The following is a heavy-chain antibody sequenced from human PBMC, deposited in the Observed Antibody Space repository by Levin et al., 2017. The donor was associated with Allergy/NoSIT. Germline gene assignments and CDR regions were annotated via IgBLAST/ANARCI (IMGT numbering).Heavy chain of an antibody. J-gene: IGHJ4*02. Sequence: GSGPTLVKPPETLTLTCTFSGFSLSTSGVGVGWIRQPPGKALEWLVIIYWDDKRYSPSLKSRVTITKDTSKNQVVLTMTNMDPVDTATYYCARRNPMAAVFDYWGQGALVTVSP. CDR3: ARRNPMAAVFDY. D-gene: IGHD3-10*01. CDR1: GFSLSTSGVG. CDR2: IYWDDK. V-gene: IGHV2-5*01.